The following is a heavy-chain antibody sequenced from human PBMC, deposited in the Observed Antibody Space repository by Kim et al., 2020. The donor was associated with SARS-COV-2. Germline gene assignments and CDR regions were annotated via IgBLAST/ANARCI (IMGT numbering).Heavy chain of an antibody. J-gene: IGHJ3*02. CDR3: ARDETAPVYYYGSSGPYIGGRAALDI. CDR2: IYYSGST. CDR1: GGSISSSSYY. Sequence: SETLSLTCTVSGGSISSSSYYWGWIRQPPGKGLEWIGRIYYSGSTYYNPSLKSRVTISVDTSKNQFSLKLSSVTAADTAVYYCARDETAPVYYYGSSGPYIGGRAALDIWGQGTTVTVSS. V-gene: IGHV4-39*07. D-gene: IGHD3-22*01.